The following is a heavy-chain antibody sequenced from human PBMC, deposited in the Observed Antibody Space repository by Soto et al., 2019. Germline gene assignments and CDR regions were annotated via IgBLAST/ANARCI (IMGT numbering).Heavy chain of an antibody. CDR2: VDHSGRT. J-gene: IGHJ5*01. CDR1: GYSINSDYH. D-gene: IGHD3-10*01. V-gene: IGHV4-38-2*01. Sequence: SETLSLTSAVSGYSINSDYHWGWIRQPPGKGLEWIGSVDHSGRTYYSPSLRSRLTIFIDTSKNQFSLRLTSVTAADTAMYFCAKKGYYPSGKINLFDSWGPGTLVTVSS. CDR3: AKKGYYPSGKINLFDS.